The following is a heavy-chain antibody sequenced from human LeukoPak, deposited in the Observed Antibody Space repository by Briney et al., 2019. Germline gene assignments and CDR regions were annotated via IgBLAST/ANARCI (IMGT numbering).Heavy chain of an antibody. CDR2: IKGKTDGGTT. V-gene: IGHV3-15*01. CDR1: GFTFSNAW. Sequence: PGGSLRLPCAASGFTFSNAWMSWVRQAPGKGLEWVGRIKGKTDGGTTGYAAPVKGRFTISRDDSKNTLYLQMNSLKTEDTAVYYCTEAYCGGDCYWGQGTLVTVSS. D-gene: IGHD2-21*01. CDR3: TEAYCGGDCY. J-gene: IGHJ4*02.